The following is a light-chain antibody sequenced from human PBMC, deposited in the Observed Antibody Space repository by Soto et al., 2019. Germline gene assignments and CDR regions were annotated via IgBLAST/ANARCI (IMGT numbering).Light chain of an antibody. CDR2: DVS. J-gene: IGLJ1*01. CDR3: SSYTSSSTYV. V-gene: IGLV2-18*02. Sequence: QSVLTQPPSVSGSPGQSVAISCTGTSSEVGSSNGVSWYQQPPSTAPKLMIYDVSNRPSGVPDRFSGSKSGNTASLTISGLQAEDEADYYCSSYTSSSTYVFGTGTKVTVL. CDR1: SSEVGSSNG.